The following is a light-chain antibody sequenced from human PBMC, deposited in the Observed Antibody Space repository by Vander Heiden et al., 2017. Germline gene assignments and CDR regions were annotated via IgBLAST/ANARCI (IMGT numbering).Light chain of an antibody. J-gene: IGKJ1*01. CDR3: QQENNWPGT. Sequence: EIMLTQSPATLSVSPGERATLSCRASQSVSSNLAWYQQKPGQAPRLLIYGASTRATGIPARFSGSGSGREFTLTISSLQSEDFAVYYCQQENNWPGTFGQGTKVEIK. CDR1: QSVSSN. CDR2: GAS. V-gene: IGKV3-15*01.